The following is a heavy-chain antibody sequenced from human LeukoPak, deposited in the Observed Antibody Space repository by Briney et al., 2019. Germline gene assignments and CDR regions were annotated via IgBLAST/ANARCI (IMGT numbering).Heavy chain of an antibody. J-gene: IGHJ4*02. CDR2: IDTNTGNP. D-gene: IGHD3-9*01. CDR3: AISPVYYDILTGYYKASPLDY. V-gene: IGHV7-4-1*02. Sequence: ASVKVSCKASGYTFTSYAMNLVRQAPGQGLEWMGWIDTNTGNPTYAQGFTGRFVFSLDTSVGTAYLQISSLKAEDTAVYYCAISPVYYDILTGYYKASPLDYWGQGTLVTVSS. CDR1: GYTFTSYA.